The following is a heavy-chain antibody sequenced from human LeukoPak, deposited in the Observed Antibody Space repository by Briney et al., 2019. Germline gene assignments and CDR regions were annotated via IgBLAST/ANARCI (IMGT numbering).Heavy chain of an antibody. CDR2: ISAYNGNT. CDR3: ARIGITMVRGVYYYYYYMDV. CDR1: GYTFTSYG. V-gene: IGHV1-18*01. J-gene: IGHJ6*03. D-gene: IGHD3-10*01. Sequence: ASVKVSCKASGYTFTSYGISWVRQAPGQGLEWMGWISAYNGNTNYAQKLQCRVTMTTDTSMSTAYMELRSLRSDDTAVYYCARIGITMVRGVYYYYYYMDVWGKGTTVTVSS.